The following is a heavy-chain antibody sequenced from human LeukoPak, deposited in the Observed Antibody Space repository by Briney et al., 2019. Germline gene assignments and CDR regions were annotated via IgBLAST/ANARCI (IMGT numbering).Heavy chain of an antibody. Sequence: GGSLRLSCAASGFTFSSYSMNWVRQAPGKGLEWVSYISSSSSTIYYADSVKGRFTISRDNAKNSLYLQMNSLRAEDTAVYYCARDPVYCDSSGFDYWGQGTLVTVSS. J-gene: IGHJ4*02. D-gene: IGHD3-22*01. CDR3: ARDPVYCDSSGFDY. CDR1: GFTFSSYS. V-gene: IGHV3-48*01. CDR2: ISSSSSTI.